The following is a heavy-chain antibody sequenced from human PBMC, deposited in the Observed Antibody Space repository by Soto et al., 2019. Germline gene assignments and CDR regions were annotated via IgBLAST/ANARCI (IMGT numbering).Heavy chain of an antibody. CDR2: ISGSGGST. Sequence: GGSLRLSCAASGFTFSSYAISWVRQAPWKGLEWVSAISGSGGSTYYADSVKGRFTISRDNYKNTLYLQMNSLRAEDTAVYYCAKDWVVWELLPTGFMDVWGQGTTLTVSS. J-gene: IGHJ6*02. CDR1: GFTFSSYA. CDR3: AKDWVVWELLPTGFMDV. D-gene: IGHD1-26*01. V-gene: IGHV3-23*01.